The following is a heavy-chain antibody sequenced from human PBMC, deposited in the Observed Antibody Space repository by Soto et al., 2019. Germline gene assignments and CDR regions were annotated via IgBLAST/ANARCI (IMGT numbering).Heavy chain of an antibody. J-gene: IGHJ4*02. CDR2: IYYGGGGST. V-gene: IGHV3-66*01. CDR1: GFTAKADH. CDR3: ARALYYGGKGSRFDY. Sequence: GGSRSLSGEAPGFTAKADHRTWVRRAPGKGLEWVSVIYYGGGGSTDYADSVKGRFTISRDTCKNTVDLQMNSLRAEDTAVYYCARALYYGGKGSRFDYWGRGTVVTVSS. D-gene: IGHD4-17*01.